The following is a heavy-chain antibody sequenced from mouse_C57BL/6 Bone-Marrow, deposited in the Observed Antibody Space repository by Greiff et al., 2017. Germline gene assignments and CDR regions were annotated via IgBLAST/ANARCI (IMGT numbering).Heavy chain of an antibody. CDR1: GFSLRTSGLG. D-gene: IGHD2-4*01. CDR3: TRVGVSSMITTYFDY. Sequence: QVTLKESGPGILQPSQTLSLTCSFSGFSLRTSGLGVGWIRQPSGKGLEWLAHIWWDDVKRYNPALKSRLTISKDTSSSQVFLKIASVDTADTATYYCTRVGVSSMITTYFDYWGQGTTLTGSS. CDR2: IWWDDVK. V-gene: IGHV8-8*01. J-gene: IGHJ2*01.